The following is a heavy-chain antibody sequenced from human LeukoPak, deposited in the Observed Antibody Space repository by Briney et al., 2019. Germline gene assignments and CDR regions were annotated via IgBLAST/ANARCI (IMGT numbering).Heavy chain of an antibody. CDR2: ISYDGSNK. Sequence: GGSLRLSCAASGSAFSSYAIHWVRQAPGKGLEWVAVISYDGSNKYYADSVKGRFTISRDNSKNTLYLQMNSLRAEDTAVYYCARDLAAAGTNFDYWDQGTLVTVSS. CDR1: GSAFSSYA. V-gene: IGHV3-30*04. CDR3: ARDLAAAGTNFDY. J-gene: IGHJ4*02. D-gene: IGHD6-13*01.